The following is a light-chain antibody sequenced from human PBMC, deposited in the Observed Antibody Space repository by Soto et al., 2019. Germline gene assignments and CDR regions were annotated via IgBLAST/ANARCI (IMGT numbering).Light chain of an antibody. CDR2: VAS. Sequence: DIQMTQSPSSLSASVGDRVTITFRASQGIRNDLSWYQQKPGEAPKRLVYVASSLDGGVPARFSGSGSGTEFTLTISSLQPEDFATYYCLQQNNYWTFGQGTKVDIK. CDR1: QGIRND. V-gene: IGKV1-17*01. J-gene: IGKJ1*01. CDR3: LQQNNYWT.